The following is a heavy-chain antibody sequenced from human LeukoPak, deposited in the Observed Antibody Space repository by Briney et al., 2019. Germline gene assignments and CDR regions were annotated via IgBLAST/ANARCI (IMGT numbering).Heavy chain of an antibody. D-gene: IGHD6-19*01. CDR2: ISPYNSNT. CDR3: AREAPVAAGSDAFDI. V-gene: IGHV1-18*01. J-gene: IGHJ3*02. Sequence: ASVKVSCKSSGYTFTTYGISWMRQAPGQSLELMGWISPYNSNTKYAQKLQGRVTMTTDTSTNTAYMEVRSLRSDDTAVYYCAREAPVAAGSDAFDIWGQGTMVTVSS. CDR1: GYTFTTYG.